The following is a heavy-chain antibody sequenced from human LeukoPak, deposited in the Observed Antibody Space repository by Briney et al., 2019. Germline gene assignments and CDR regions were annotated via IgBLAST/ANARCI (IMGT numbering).Heavy chain of an antibody. Sequence: SSETLSLTCTVSGGSISSGSYYWSWIRQPAGKGLEWIGRIYTSGSTNYNPSLKSRVTISVDTSKNQFSLKLSSVTAADTAVYYCARGMLYYDILTGYRDYYMDVWGKGTTVTIFS. CDR1: GGSISSGSYY. J-gene: IGHJ6*03. D-gene: IGHD3-9*01. V-gene: IGHV4-61*02. CDR3: ARGMLYYDILTGYRDYYMDV. CDR2: IYTSGST.